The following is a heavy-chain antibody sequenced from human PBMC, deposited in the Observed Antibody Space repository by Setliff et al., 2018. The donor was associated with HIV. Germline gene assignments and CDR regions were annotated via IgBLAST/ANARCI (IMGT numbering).Heavy chain of an antibody. Sequence: PSETLSLTCTVSNGSISSGNHYWGWIRQPPGKGLEWIASIYYSGTTYYNPSLKSRVTISVDTSKNQFSLKLSSVTAADTAVYYCARLSLSLVRGIINSGDRFFDYWGQGSLVTVSS. V-gene: IGHV4-39*01. J-gene: IGHJ4*02. D-gene: IGHD3-10*01. CDR3: ARLSLSLVRGIINSGDRFFDY. CDR1: NGSISSGNHY. CDR2: IYYSGTT.